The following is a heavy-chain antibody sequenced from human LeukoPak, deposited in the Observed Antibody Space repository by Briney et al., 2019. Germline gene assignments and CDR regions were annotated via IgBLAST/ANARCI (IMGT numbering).Heavy chain of an antibody. J-gene: IGHJ4*02. Sequence: ASVKVSCKASGYTFTSYDINWVRQATGQGLEWMGWMNPNSGNTGYAQKFQGRVTMTRNTSISTAYMELSGLRSEDTAVYYCTLNDYGTEGYYFDYWGQGTLVTVSS. V-gene: IGHV1-8*01. CDR2: MNPNSGNT. CDR1: GYTFTSYD. CDR3: TLNDYGTEGYYFDY. D-gene: IGHD4-17*01.